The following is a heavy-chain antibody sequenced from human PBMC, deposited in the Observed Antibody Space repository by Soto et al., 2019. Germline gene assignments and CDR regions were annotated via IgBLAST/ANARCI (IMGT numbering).Heavy chain of an antibody. CDR2: ISIGGSTI. J-gene: IGHJ4*02. V-gene: IGHV3-48*01. Sequence: PGGSLRLSCAASGFTFRNYNMNWVRQAPGKGLEWVSNISIGGSTIDYADSVKGRFTISRDNSKNTLYLQMNSLRAEDTSVYYCAKEGGLSGSYYISSSYYFDYWGQGT. D-gene: IGHD1-26*01. CDR1: GFTFRNYN. CDR3: AKEGGLSGSYYISSSYYFDY.